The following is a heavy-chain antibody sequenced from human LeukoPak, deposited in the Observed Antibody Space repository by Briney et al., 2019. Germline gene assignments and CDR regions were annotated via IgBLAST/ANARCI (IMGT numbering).Heavy chain of an antibody. J-gene: IGHJ4*02. D-gene: IGHD6-13*01. V-gene: IGHV3-23*01. CDR3: AKDQKSIAATGYDY. CDR1: GFTFSSYA. Sequence: GGSLRLSCAASGFTFSSYAMSWVRQAPGKGLEWVSTISGSGGSTYYADSVKGRFTISRDNSKNTLFLQMNSLRADDTAVYFCAKDQKSIAATGYDYWGQGTLVTVSS. CDR2: ISGSGGST.